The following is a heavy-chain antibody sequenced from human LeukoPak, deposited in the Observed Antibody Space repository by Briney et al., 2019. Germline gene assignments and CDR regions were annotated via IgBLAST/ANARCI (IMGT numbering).Heavy chain of an antibody. J-gene: IGHJ4*02. CDR2: VHSSGTT. CDR3: ARAPSYESTKLDH. D-gene: IGHD3-16*01. CDR1: GGSITNYY. Sequence: SETLSLTCTVTGGSITNYYWTWIRQPAEKGLEWIGRVHSSGTTNYNPSLKSRVTMSLDTSKTQFSLKLSSVTAADTAVYYCARAPSYESTKLDHWGQGTLVTVSS. V-gene: IGHV4-4*07.